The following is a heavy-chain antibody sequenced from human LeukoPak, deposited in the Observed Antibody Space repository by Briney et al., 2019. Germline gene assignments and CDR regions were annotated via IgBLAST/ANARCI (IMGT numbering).Heavy chain of an antibody. CDR1: GFTFSSYW. Sequence: GGSLRLSCAASGFTFSSYWMHWVRQAPGKGLGWVSRINSDGSSTSYADSVKGRFTISRDNAKNTLYLQMNSLRAEDTAVYYCARARYYYDSGSYWGQGTLVTVSS. D-gene: IGHD3-22*01. CDR2: INSDGSST. V-gene: IGHV3-74*01. CDR3: ARARYYYDSGSY. J-gene: IGHJ4*02.